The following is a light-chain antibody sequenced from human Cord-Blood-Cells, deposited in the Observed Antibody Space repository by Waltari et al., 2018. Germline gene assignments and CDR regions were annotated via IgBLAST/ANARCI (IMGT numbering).Light chain of an antibody. CDR3: AAWDDSLNGPV. J-gene: IGLJ3*02. CDR1: SSNIGNNP. CDR2: YDD. V-gene: IGLV1-36*01. Sequence: QSVLPQPPSVSEAPRQRVTISCSGSSSNIGNNPVNWYQQLPGTAPKLLIYYDDLLPSGVSDRFSGSKSGTSASLAISGLQSEDEADYYCAAWDDSLNGPVFGGGTKLTVL.